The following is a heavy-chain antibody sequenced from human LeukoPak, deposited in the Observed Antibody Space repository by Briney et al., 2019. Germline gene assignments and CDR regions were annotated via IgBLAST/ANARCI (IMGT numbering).Heavy chain of an antibody. CDR1: GFLVISNF. CDR3: ARSHPPYYYGLDI. Sequence: PGGSLRLSCAASGFLVISNFMSWVRQAPGRGLEWVSIIYRGDDTYYADSVKGRFTISRHNSKNTLYLHMHSLRLEDSGVYYCARSHPPYYYGLDIWGQGTAVTVSS. V-gene: IGHV3-53*04. J-gene: IGHJ6*02. CDR2: IYRGDDT.